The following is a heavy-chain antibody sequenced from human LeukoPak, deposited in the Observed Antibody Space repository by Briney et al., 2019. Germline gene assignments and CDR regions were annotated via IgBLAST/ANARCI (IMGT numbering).Heavy chain of an antibody. J-gene: IGHJ6*03. CDR2: ITSGSSYI. CDR3: ARDPYSGSYGNYYYYFMDV. V-gene: IGHV3-21*01. Sequence: GGTLRLSCAASGFTFSSYWMNWVRQAPGKGLEWVSSITSGSSYIYYADSVKGRFTISRDNAKNSLYLQMNSLRAEDTAVYYCARDPYSGSYGNYYYYFMDVWGKGTTVTISS. D-gene: IGHD1-26*01. CDR1: GFTFSSYW.